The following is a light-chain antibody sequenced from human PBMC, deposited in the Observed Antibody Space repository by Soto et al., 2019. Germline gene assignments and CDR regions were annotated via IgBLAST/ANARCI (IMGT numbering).Light chain of an antibody. Sequence: DIQMTQSPSTLSASLGYRVSISSRASESMSNCLAWYQQKPGKAPKLLISGASSLQSGVPSRLSGSASGTEFTLSIRSLQPDDIATYYCQQCHRYLTFGQGTKVDIK. CDR3: QQCHRYLT. J-gene: IGKJ1*01. CDR2: GAS. V-gene: IGKV1-5*01. CDR1: ESMSNC.